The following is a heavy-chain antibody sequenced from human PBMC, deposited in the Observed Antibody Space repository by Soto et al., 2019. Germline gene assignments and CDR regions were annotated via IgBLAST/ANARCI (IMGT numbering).Heavy chain of an antibody. CDR1: GFTFSSYG. CDR2: IWYDGSNK. D-gene: IGHD4-17*01. CDR3: ARDPMTTETSELFDY. V-gene: IGHV3-33*01. J-gene: IGHJ4*02. Sequence: QVQLVESGGGVVQPGRSLRLSCAASGFTFSSYGMHWVRQAQGKGLEWVAVIWYDGSNKYYADSVKGRFTISRDNSKNTLYLQMNSLRAEDTAVYYCARDPMTTETSELFDYWGQGTLVTVSS.